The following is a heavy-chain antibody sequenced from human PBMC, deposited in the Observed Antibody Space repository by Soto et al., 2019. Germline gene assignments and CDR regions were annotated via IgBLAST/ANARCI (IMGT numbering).Heavy chain of an antibody. CDR1: GFTFSSYA. CDR3: AKDYYDSSGYPMNDAFDI. V-gene: IGHV3-23*01. CDR2: ISGSGGST. D-gene: IGHD3-22*01. J-gene: IGHJ3*02. Sequence: GGSLRLSCAASGFTFSSYAMSWVRQAPGKGLEWVSAISGSGGSTYYADSGKGRFTISRDNSKNTLYLQMNSLRAEDTAVYFCAKDYYDSSGYPMNDAFDIWGQGTMVTVSS.